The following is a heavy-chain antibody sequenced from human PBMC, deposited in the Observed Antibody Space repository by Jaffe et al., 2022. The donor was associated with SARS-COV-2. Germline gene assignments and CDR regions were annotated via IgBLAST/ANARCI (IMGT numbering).Heavy chain of an antibody. CDR3: ARAKTGYSSGWHPYYFDY. CDR2: IDWDDDK. CDR1: GFSLSTSGMC. V-gene: IGHV2-70*01. J-gene: IGHJ4*02. D-gene: IGHD6-19*01. Sequence: QVTLRESGPALVKPTQTLTLTCTFSGFSLSTSGMCVSWIRQPPGKALEWLALIDWDDDKYYSTSLKTRLTISKDTSKNQVVLTMTNMDPVDTATYYCARAKTGYSSGWHPYYFDYWGQGTLVTVSS.